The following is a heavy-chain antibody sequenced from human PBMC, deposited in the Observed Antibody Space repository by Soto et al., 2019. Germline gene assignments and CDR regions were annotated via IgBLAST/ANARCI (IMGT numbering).Heavy chain of an antibody. Sequence: SETLSLTCAVYVGSFSAYYWSLIRQPPGRGLEWIGEIIHSGSTNYNPSLKSRVTISVDTSKNKVPLKLSNVTAADTAVYYCAGGMVKRRAFDIWGQGTMVTVSS. CDR2: IIHSGST. CDR1: VGSFSAYY. D-gene: IGHD2-21*01. V-gene: IGHV4-34*01. J-gene: IGHJ3*02. CDR3: AGGMVKRRAFDI.